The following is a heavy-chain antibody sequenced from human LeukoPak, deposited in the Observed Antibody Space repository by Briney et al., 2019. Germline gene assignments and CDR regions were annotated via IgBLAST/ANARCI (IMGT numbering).Heavy chain of an antibody. J-gene: IGHJ5*02. Sequence: GESLKISCQASGYSFTSSWIGWARQMPGKGLEWMAIINPGDSDTRYSPSFQGQVTISADKPTSTVYLQWGSLKASDTAMYYCARQPGAGWFDPWGQGTLVTVSS. CDR2: INPGDSDT. D-gene: IGHD3-10*01. CDR3: ARQPGAGWFDP. CDR1: GYSFTSSW. V-gene: IGHV5-51*01.